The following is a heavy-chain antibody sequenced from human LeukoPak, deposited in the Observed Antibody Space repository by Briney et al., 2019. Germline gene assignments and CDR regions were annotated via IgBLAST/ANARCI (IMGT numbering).Heavy chain of an antibody. D-gene: IGHD3-10*01. CDR2: ISSSGSTT. Sequence: GGSLRLSCAASGFTFSSYEMNWVRQAPGKGLEWVSYISSSGSTTYYADSVKRRFTISRDNARNSLYLEMNSLRAEDTAVYYCAHVKARSGSTFDIWGRGTMVTVSS. CDR3: AHVKARSGSTFDI. CDR1: GFTFSSYE. V-gene: IGHV3-48*03. J-gene: IGHJ3*02.